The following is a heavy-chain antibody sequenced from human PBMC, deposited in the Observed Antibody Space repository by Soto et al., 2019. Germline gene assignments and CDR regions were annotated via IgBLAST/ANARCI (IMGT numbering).Heavy chain of an antibody. D-gene: IGHD4-17*01. CDR2: IWYDGSNK. V-gene: IGHV3-33*01. J-gene: IGHJ6*02. CDR1: GFTFSSYG. Sequence: GGSLRLSCAASGFTFSSYGMHWVRQAPGKGLEWVAVIWYDGSNKYYADSVKGRFTISRDNSKNTLYLQMDSLRAEDTAVYYCARDLHYGEYAAIMDVWGQGTTVTVSS. CDR3: ARDLHYGEYAAIMDV.